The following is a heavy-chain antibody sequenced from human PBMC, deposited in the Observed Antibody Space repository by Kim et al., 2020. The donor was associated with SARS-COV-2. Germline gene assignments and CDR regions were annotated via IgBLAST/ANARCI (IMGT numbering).Heavy chain of an antibody. V-gene: IGHV4-39*01. CDR3: ARHRWELLFDY. D-gene: IGHD1-26*01. J-gene: IGHJ4*02. CDR2: T. Sequence: TYYTPSLKSRVTISVDTSKNQFSLKLSSVTAADTAVYYCARHRWELLFDYWGQGTLVTVSS.